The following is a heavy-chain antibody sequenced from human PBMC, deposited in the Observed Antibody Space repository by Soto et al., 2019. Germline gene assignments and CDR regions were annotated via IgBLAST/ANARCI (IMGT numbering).Heavy chain of an antibody. V-gene: IGHV2-5*02. CDR1: GFSLSTRGVG. J-gene: IGHJ3*02. CDR2: IYWDDDK. Sequence: QITLQESGPTLVKPTQTLTLTCTFSGFSLSTRGVGVGWIRRPPGKALEWLAVIYWDDDKHYSPSLKSRLSITKDTSKNQVVLTMTNMDPVDTATYYCAHRPIALVGGAFDIWGQGTLVIVSS. D-gene: IGHD3-16*01. CDR3: AHRPIALVGGAFDI.